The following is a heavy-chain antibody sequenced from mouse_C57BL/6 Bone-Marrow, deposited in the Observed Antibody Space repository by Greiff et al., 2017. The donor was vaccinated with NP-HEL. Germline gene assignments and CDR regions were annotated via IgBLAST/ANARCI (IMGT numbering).Heavy chain of an antibody. J-gene: IGHJ2*01. CDR2: INPNNGGT. Sequence: EVQLQQSGPELVKPGASVKISCKASGYTFTDYYMNWVKQSHGKSLEWIGDINPNNGGTSYNQKFKGKATLTVNKSSSTAYMELRSLTSEDSAVYYCARWDGYYYFDYWGQGTTLTVSS. D-gene: IGHD2-3*01. V-gene: IGHV1-26*01. CDR1: GYTFTDYY. CDR3: ARWDGYYYFDY.